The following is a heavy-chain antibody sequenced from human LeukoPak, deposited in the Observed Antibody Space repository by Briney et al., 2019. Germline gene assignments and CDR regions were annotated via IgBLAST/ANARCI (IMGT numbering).Heavy chain of an antibody. CDR2: ISGSGGST. Sequence: GGSLRLSCAASGFTFSSYAMSWVRQAPGKGLEWVSTISGSGGSTYYADSVKGRFTISRDNSKNTLYLQMNSLRAEDTVVYYWAKAYSSGWYYFDYWGQGPLFPVPS. CDR3: AKAYSSGWYYFDY. D-gene: IGHD6-19*01. CDR1: GFTFSSYA. V-gene: IGHV3-23*01. J-gene: IGHJ4*02.